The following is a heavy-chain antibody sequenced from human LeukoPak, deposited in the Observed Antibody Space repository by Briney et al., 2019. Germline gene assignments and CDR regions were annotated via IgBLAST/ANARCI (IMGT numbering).Heavy chain of an antibody. CDR2: IHYNGAIN. J-gene: IGHJ4*02. CDR1: GFTFVDYG. CDR3: SRDRLGPLFSVSHFDL. V-gene: IGHV3-20*01. Sequence: PGGTLRLSCATSGFTFVDYGLSWVRRAPGKGLEWLCAIHYNGAINDYAAPEKRRFTTLRANANNSMYLLMESMRADDAALYCSRDRLGPLFSVSHFDLWGQGTLVTVSS. D-gene: IGHD3-3*02.